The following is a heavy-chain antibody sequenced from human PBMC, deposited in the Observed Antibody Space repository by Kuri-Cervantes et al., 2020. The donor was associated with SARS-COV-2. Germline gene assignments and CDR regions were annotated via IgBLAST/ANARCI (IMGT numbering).Heavy chain of an antibody. CDR3: ARESFGPIAAAGTRGYGMDV. Sequence: SVKVSCKASGGTFTTYAITWVHQAHAQGLEWMGRMCPSDGSISYAEKFQGRVTITADESTSTAYMELSSLRSEDTAVYYCARESFGPIAAAGTRGYGMDVWGQGTTVTVSS. J-gene: IGHJ6*02. V-gene: IGHV1-69*11. D-gene: IGHD6-13*01. CDR1: GGTFTTYA. CDR2: MCPSDGSI.